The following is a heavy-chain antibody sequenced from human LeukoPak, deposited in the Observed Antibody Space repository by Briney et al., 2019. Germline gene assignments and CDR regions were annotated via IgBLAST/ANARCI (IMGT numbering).Heavy chain of an antibody. V-gene: IGHV3-66*01. Sequence: GGSLRLSCVASGFTVSSNCMSWVRQAPGKGLEWVSVIYSGGSTYNADSVKGRFTISRDNSKNTLYLQMNSLRADDTAVYYCARGALQLNFDYWGQGTLVTVSS. CDR1: GFTVSSNC. CDR3: ARGALQLNFDY. CDR2: IYSGGST. J-gene: IGHJ4*02. D-gene: IGHD5-24*01.